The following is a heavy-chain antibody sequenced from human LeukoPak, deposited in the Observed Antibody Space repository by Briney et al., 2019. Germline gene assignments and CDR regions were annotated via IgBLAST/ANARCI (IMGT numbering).Heavy chain of an antibody. V-gene: IGHV5-51*01. CDR2: IYPGDSDT. CDR1: GYSFTSYW. Sequence: GESLKISCKGSGYSFTSYWIGWVRQMPGKGLEWMGIIYPGDSDTRYSPSFQGQVTISADKSISTAYLQWSSLKASDTAMYYCARRPSGMATVSPVDYWGQGTLVTVSS. D-gene: IGHD5-24*01. CDR3: ARRPSGMATVSPVDY. J-gene: IGHJ4*02.